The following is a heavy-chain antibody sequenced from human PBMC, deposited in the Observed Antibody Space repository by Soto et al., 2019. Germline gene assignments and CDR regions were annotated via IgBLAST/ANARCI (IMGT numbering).Heavy chain of an antibody. J-gene: IGHJ4*02. Sequence: EVQLVESGGGLVQPGGSLRLSCAASGFTFSSYWMSWVRQAPGKGLEWVANIKQDGSEKYYVDSVKGRFTISRDNAKNSLYLQMNSLRAEDTAVYYCARVLLWFGESNYFDYWGQGTLVTVSS. CDR3: ARVLLWFGESNYFDY. V-gene: IGHV3-7*01. CDR1: GFTFSSYW. CDR2: IKQDGSEK. D-gene: IGHD3-10*01.